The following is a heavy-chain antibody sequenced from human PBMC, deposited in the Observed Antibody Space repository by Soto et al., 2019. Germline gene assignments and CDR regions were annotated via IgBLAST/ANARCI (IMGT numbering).Heavy chain of an antibody. CDR1: GFTFTSYG. CDR2: VWHDGGTM. J-gene: IGHJ4*02. Sequence: QVQLVESGGGVVQPGKSLRLSCAASGFTFTSYGMHWVRQAPGRGLEWVAVVWHDGGTMYKTDSVKGRFTVSRDISKNTMFLQMNSLRDDDTAVYFCARASDGYNYGVGLWGQGTLVSVSS. CDR3: ARASDGYNYGVGL. V-gene: IGHV3-33*03. D-gene: IGHD5-12*01.